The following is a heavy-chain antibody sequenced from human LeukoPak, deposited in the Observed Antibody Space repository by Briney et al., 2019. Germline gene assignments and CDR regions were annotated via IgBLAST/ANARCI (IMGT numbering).Heavy chain of an antibody. CDR1: GGTFSSYA. V-gene: IGHV1-69*06. Sequence: GASVKVSCTASGGTFSSYAISWVRQAPGQGLEWMGGIIPIFGTANYAQKFQGRVTITADKSTSTAYMELSSLRSEDTAVYYCAREEERLGGDYYYYYMDVWGKGTTVTVSS. D-gene: IGHD3-16*01. CDR3: AREEERLGGDYYYYYMDV. CDR2: IIPIFGTA. J-gene: IGHJ6*03.